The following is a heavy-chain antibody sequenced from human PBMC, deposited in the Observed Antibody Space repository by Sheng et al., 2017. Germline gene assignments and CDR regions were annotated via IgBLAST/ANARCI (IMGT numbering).Heavy chain of an antibody. CDR1: GFTFSSYE. CDR3: ASLDTAMVSSYWYFDL. CDR2: ISSSGSTI. V-gene: IGHV3-48*03. J-gene: IGHJ2*01. Sequence: EVQLVESGGGLVQPGGSLRLSCAASGFTFSSYEMNWVRQAPGKGLEWVSYISSSGSTIYYADSVKGRFTISRDNAKNSLYLQMNSLRAEDTAVYYCASLDTAMVSSYWYFDLWGRGTLVTVSS. D-gene: IGHD5-18*01.